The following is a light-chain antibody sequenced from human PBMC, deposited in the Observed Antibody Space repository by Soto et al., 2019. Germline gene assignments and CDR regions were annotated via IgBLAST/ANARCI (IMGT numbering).Light chain of an antibody. CDR2: DAS. J-gene: IGKJ1*01. V-gene: IGKV1-5*01. CDR3: QQYNSYSPWT. CDR1: QSISIW. Sequence: DIQMTQSPSTLSASVGDRVTITCRASQSISIWLAWYQQKPGKAPNLLIYDASSLGSGVPSRFSGSGSGTEFTLTISSLQPGDFATYYCQQYNSYSPWTFGQGTKVEIK.